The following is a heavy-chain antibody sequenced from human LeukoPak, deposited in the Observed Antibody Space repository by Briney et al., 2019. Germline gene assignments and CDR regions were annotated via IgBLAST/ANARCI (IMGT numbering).Heavy chain of an antibody. CDR2: ISGSGSST. CDR1: VFTFSIYA. CDR3: ASLYSSSWSYYGMDV. V-gene: IGHV3-23*01. J-gene: IGHJ6*04. D-gene: IGHD6-13*01. Sequence: PGGSLRLSCAASVFTFSIYAMSWVRQAPGKGLEWVSAISGSGSSTYYADSVKGRFTISRDNSKNTLYLQMNSLRAEDTAVYYCASLYSSSWSYYGMDVWGKGTTVTVSS.